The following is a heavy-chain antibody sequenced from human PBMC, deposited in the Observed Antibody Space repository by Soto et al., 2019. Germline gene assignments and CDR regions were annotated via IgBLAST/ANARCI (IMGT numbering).Heavy chain of an antibody. V-gene: IGHV3-33*01. D-gene: IGHD3-10*01. CDR1: GFTFSSYG. CDR3: ARDSGRWLHRRNFDY. Sequence: QVQLVESGGGVVQPGRSLRLSCAASGFTFSSYGMHWVRQAPGKGLEWVAVIWYDGSNKYYADSVKGRFAISRDNSKNTLYLQMNSLRAEDTAVYYCARDSGRWLHRRNFDYWGQGTLVTVSS. CDR2: IWYDGSNK. J-gene: IGHJ4*02.